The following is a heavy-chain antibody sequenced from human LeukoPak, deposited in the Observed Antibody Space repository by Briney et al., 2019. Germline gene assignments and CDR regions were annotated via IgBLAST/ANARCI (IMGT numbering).Heavy chain of an antibody. D-gene: IGHD3-10*01. V-gene: IGHV3-21*01. CDR2: ISSTSDYS. CDR3: ARDYYGSGTYFDY. J-gene: IGHJ4*02. Sequence: GGSLRLSCAASGFAFTSYRINWVRQAPGKGLEWVSSISSTSDYSYYADSVKGRFTISRDNAKNSLYLQMNSLRAEDTAVYYCARDYYGSGTYFDYWGKGTLVTVSS. CDR1: GFAFTSYR.